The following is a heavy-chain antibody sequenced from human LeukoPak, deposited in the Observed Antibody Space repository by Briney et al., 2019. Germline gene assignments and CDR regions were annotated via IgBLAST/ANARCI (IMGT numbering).Heavy chain of an antibody. CDR1: GFTVSSNY. Sequence: GGSLRLSCAASGFTVSSNYMSWVRQAPGKGLEGVSVIYSGGSTYYADSVKGRFTISRDNSKNTLYLQMNSLRAEDTAVYYCARENQLYGSGRRYYYGMDVWGQGTTVTVSS. V-gene: IGHV3-66*01. CDR2: IYSGGST. J-gene: IGHJ6*02. CDR3: ARENQLYGSGRRYYYGMDV. D-gene: IGHD3-10*01.